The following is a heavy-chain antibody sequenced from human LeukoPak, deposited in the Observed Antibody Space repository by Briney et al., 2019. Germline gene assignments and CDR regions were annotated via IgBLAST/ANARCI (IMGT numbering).Heavy chain of an antibody. CDR1: GGSISSSSYY. D-gene: IGHD2-21*02. V-gene: IGHV4-39*01. CDR3: ARLGVAVTAPADY. Sequence: PSETLSLTCTVSGGSISSSSYYWGWIRQPPGKGLEWIGSIYYSGSTYYNPSLKSRVTVSVDTSKNQFSLKLSSVTAADTAVYYCARLGVAVTAPADYWGQGTLVTVSS. J-gene: IGHJ4*02. CDR2: IYYSGST.